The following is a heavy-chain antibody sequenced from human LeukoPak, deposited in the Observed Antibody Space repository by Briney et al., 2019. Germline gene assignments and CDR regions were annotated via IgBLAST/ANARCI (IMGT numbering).Heavy chain of an antibody. CDR1: GFTVSSSY. CDR3: AREAYSSGWYPFDY. Sequence: GGSLRLSCAASGFTVSSSYMSWVRQAPGKGLEWVSVIYSGGTTYYADSVKGRLTISRDNSKNTLYLQMNRLRAEDTAVYYCAREAYSSGWYPFDYWGQGTLVTVSS. J-gene: IGHJ4*02. CDR2: IYSGGTT. D-gene: IGHD6-19*01. V-gene: IGHV3-66*01.